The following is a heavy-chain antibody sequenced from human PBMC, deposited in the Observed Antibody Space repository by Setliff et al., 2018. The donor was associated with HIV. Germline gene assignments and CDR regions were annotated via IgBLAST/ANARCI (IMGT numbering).Heavy chain of an antibody. V-gene: IGHV4-59*08. CDR2: IYNSART. J-gene: IGHJ4*02. CDR3: ARHSPSDY. Sequence: SETLSLTCTVSGDSISTDYWTWIRQPPGKGLEWIGYIYNSARTSYNPSLKSRVTISVDTSKNQFSLKLSAVTAADTAVYYCARHSPSDYWGQGTLVTVSS. CDR1: GDSISTDY.